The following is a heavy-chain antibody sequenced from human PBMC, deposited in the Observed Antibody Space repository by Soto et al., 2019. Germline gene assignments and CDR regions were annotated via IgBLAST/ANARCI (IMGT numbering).Heavy chain of an antibody. CDR2: IYPDDSDT. Sequence: PGESLKISCQSSGSTFSTYWVAWVRQRPGKALEWLGLIYPDDSDTRYNPSFRGQVTISAEKYSSTIFLQWSSLKASDTATYYCARQRRDASENFVLCPMDVWGQGTTVTVSS. D-gene: IGHD2-2*01. CDR1: GSTFSTYW. J-gene: IGHJ6*02. CDR3: ARQRRDASENFVLCPMDV. V-gene: IGHV5-51*01.